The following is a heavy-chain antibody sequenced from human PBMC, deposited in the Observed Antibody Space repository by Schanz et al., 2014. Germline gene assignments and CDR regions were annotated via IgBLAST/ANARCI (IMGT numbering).Heavy chain of an antibody. Sequence: QVQLRESGPRLVKPSETLSLNCTVSGDSMKSHYWTWIRQPAGQGLEWIGYIFLSGSTTYNPSFNSRVTISVDMSKNQFALNLSSVPAADTAVYYCARLGVGDKAYYYYGTDVWGQGTTVLVSS. CDR3: ARLGVGDKAYYYYGTDV. CDR1: GDSMKSHY. D-gene: IGHD1-26*01. J-gene: IGHJ6*02. V-gene: IGHV4-59*08. CDR2: IFLSGST.